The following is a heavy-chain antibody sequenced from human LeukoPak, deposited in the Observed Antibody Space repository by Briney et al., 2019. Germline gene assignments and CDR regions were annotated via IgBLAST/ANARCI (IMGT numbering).Heavy chain of an antibody. CDR2: ILPIFGTA. D-gene: IGHD2-21*01. Sequence: ASVKVSCKASGGTFSSYAISWVRQAPGQGLEWMGGILPIFGTANYAQKFQGRVTITADESTSTAYMELSSLRSEDTAVYYCARGPLGDPAHFDYWGQGTLVTVSS. CDR1: GGTFSSYA. J-gene: IGHJ4*02. V-gene: IGHV1-69*13. CDR3: ARGPLGDPAHFDY.